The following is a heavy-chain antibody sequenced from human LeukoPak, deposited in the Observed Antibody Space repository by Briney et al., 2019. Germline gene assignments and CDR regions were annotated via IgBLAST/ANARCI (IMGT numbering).Heavy chain of an antibody. CDR2: INGKRGDT. D-gene: IGHD7-27*01. CDR3: ARDHDWGVDY. CDR1: GLSFTDHY. V-gene: IGHV1-2*02. J-gene: IGHJ4*02. Sequence: GASVTVPCKPCGLSFTDHYMLGLRQAPPQELEWMGWINGKRGDTSYAQNFQDRVTMTRNTSTSTVYMEPSRLTVDDTAVYYCARDHDWGVDYWGQGSLVIVSS.